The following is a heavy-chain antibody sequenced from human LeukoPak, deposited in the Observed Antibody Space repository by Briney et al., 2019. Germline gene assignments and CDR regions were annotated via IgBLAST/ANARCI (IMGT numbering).Heavy chain of an antibody. V-gene: IGHV3-30*02. Sequence: PGGSLRLSCAASGFALLSNGMHWVRQAPGKGLEWVACLRHDGTTQYYAGSVKGRFTISRDTSKNTLYLQMNSLRTEDTAFYYRAKDVKWLQPYSSDYWGQGTLVTVSS. CDR1: GFALLSNG. CDR2: LRHDGTTQ. CDR3: AKDVKWLQPYSSDY. J-gene: IGHJ4*02. D-gene: IGHD5-24*01.